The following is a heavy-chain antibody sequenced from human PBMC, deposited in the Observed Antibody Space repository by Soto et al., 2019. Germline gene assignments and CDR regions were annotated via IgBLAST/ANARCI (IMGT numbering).Heavy chain of an antibody. CDR1: GFTFSSYA. Sequence: GGSLRLSCAASGFTFSSYAMHWVRQAPGKGLEWVAVISYDGSNKYYADSVKGRFTISRDNSKNTLYLQMNSLRAEDTAVYYWARDRGYCTNGVCYTKGKYYYYGMDVWGQGTTVTVSS. CDR3: ARDRGYCTNGVCYTKGKYYYYGMDV. J-gene: IGHJ6*02. D-gene: IGHD2-8*01. V-gene: IGHV3-30-3*01. CDR2: ISYDGSNK.